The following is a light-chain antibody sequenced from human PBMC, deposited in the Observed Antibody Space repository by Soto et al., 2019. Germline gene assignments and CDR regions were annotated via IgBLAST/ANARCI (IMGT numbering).Light chain of an antibody. V-gene: IGLV2-14*01. CDR1: SSDVGGYNY. CDR3: SSYTRRATYV. J-gene: IGLJ1*01. Sequence: QSALTQPASVSGSPGQSITISCTGTSSDVGGYNYVSWYQQNPGKAPKLMIYEVNNRPSGVSNRFSGSKSGNTASLTISGLQAEDEADYYCSSYTRRATYVFGTGTKVTVL. CDR2: EVN.